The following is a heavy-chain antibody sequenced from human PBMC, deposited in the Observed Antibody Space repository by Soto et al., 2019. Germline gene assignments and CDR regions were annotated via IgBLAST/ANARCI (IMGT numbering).Heavy chain of an antibody. CDR3: ARGGYTGSYSSFDY. V-gene: IGHV5-51*01. CDR2: IFPGDSDT. D-gene: IGHD3-10*01. J-gene: IGHJ4*02. CDR1: GYTFTNYW. Sequence: PVASLKISCKGSGYTFTNYWIAWVRQMPGKGLEWMGIIFPGDSDTTYSPSFQGQVTISADKSISTAYLQWRSLKASDTAMYFCARGGYTGSYSSFDYWGQGTLVTVSS.